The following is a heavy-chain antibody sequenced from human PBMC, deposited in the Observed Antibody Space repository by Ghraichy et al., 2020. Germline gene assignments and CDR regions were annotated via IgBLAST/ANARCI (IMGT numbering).Heavy chain of an antibody. CDR1: GYSFTSYW. J-gene: IGHJ4*02. D-gene: IGHD3-22*01. V-gene: IGHV5-10-1*01. CDR3: ARQVDNQMIVSPLPDY. CDR2: IDPSDSYT. Sequence: GESLNISCKGSGYSFTSYWISWVRQMPGKGLEWMGRIDPSDSYTNYSPSFQGHVTISADKSISTAYLQWSSLKASDTAMYYCARQVDNQMIVSPLPDYWGQGTLVTVSS.